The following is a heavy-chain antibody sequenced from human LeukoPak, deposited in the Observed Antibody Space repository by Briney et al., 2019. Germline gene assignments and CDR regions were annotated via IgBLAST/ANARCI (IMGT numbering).Heavy chain of an antibody. J-gene: IGHJ4*02. D-gene: IGHD3/OR15-3a*01. V-gene: IGHV4-39*07. CDR3: ARQTGSGLFTLP. CDR2: IHYSGST. CDR1: GGSISSSSYY. Sequence: PSETLSLTCTVSGGSISSSSYYWGWIRQPPGKGLEWIGSIHYSGSTNYNPSLKSRVTISVDTSKNQFSLKLSSVTAADTAVYYCARQTGSGLFTLPGGQGTLVTVSS.